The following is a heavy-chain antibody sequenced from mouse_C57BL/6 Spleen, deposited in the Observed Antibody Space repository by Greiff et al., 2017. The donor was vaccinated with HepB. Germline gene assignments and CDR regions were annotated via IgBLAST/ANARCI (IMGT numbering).Heavy chain of an antibody. CDR2: ISSGSSTI. V-gene: IGHV5-17*01. CDR1: GFTFSDYG. Sequence: EVMLVESGGGLVKPGGSLKLSCAASGFTFSDYGMHWVRQAPEKGLEWVAYISSGSSTIYYADTVEGRITISRDNANNTLFLQMTSLWSEETAKYYCAKAYGSSPPYFDYWGQGTTLTVSS. D-gene: IGHD1-1*01. J-gene: IGHJ2*01. CDR3: AKAYGSSPPYFDY.